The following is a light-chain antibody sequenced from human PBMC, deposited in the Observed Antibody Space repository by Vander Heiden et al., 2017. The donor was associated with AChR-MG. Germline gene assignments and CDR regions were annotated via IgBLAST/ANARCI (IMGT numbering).Light chain of an antibody. Sequence: QSVPTQPPSASGTPGQRVTVSCSGSSSNIGSNYVYWYQQLPGTAPKLLIYRNNQRPSGVPDRFSGSKSGTSASLTISGHRADDEADYYCAAWDDILSGVVFGGGTKLTVL. CDR1: SSNIGSNY. J-gene: IGLJ2*01. CDR2: RNN. CDR3: AAWDDILSGVV. V-gene: IGLV1-47*01.